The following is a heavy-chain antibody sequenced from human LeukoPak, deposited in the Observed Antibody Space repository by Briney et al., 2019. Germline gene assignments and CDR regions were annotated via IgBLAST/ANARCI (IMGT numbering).Heavy chain of an antibody. CDR3: AREVTTAYYFDY. J-gene: IGHJ4*02. V-gene: IGHV3-66*01. CDR1: GFTFSSYS. Sequence: PGGSLRLSCAASGFTFSSYSMNWVRQPPGKGLEWVSVIYSGGSTYYADSVKGRFTISRDNSKNTLYLQMNSLRAEDTAVYYCAREVTTAYYFDYWGQGTLVTVSS. CDR2: IYSGGST. D-gene: IGHD4-11*01.